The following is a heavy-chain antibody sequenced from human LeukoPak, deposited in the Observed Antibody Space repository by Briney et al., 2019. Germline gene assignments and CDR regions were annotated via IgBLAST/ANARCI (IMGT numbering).Heavy chain of an antibody. CDR2: INPNIGAT. CDR1: GYTFTNYY. Sequence: ASVKVSCKASGYTFTNYYLHWVRQAPGQGLEWMGWINPNIGATNYAQKFKGRVTMTRDKSINTAYMELSRLTSDDTAVYYCARDLELLYFGESYWGQGTLVTVSS. CDR3: ARDLELLYFGESY. D-gene: IGHD3-10*01. J-gene: IGHJ4*02. V-gene: IGHV1-2*02.